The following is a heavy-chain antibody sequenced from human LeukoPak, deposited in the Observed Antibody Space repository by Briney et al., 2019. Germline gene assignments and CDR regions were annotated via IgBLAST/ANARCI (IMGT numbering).Heavy chain of an antibody. V-gene: IGHV1-18*01. J-gene: IGHJ6*03. Sequence: ASVKVSCKASGYTFTSYGISWVRQAPGQGLEWMGWISAYNGNTNYAQKLQGRVTMTTDTSTSTAYMELRSLRSDDTAVYYCAKGSFGTSPQNYYYYMDVWGKGTTVTVSS. CDR3: AKGSFGTSPQNYYYYMDV. D-gene: IGHD2-2*01. CDR2: ISAYNGNT. CDR1: GYTFTSYG.